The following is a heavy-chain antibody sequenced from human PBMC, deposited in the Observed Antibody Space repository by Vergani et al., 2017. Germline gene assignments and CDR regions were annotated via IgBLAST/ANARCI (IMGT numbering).Heavy chain of an antibody. D-gene: IGHD3-9*01. CDR2: IYYSGST. CDR3: ARVPSGYANWFDP. CDR1: GGSISSGDYY. Sequence: QVQLQESGPGLVKPSQTLSLTCTVSGGSISSGDYYWSWIRQHPGKGLEWIGYIYYSGSTYYNPSLKSRCTISVDTSKNQFSLKLSSVTAAATAFYYCARVPSGYANWFDPWGQGTLVTVSS. J-gene: IGHJ5*02. V-gene: IGHV4-31*03.